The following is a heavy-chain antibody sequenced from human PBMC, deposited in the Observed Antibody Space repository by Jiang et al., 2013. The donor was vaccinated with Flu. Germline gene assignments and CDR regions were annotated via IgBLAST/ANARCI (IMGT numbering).Heavy chain of an antibody. CDR1: GGTFSSYA. J-gene: IGHJ6*01. Sequence: SGAEVKKPGSSVKVSCKASGGTFSSYAISWVRQAPGQGLEWMGRIIPILGIANYAQKFQGRVTITADKSTSTAYMELSSLRSEDTAVYYVVRGTVGEHGDYDYYYYYGM. CDR2: IIPILGIA. V-gene: IGHV1-69*04. D-gene: IGHD4-17*01. CDR3: VRGTVGEHGDYDYYYYYGM.